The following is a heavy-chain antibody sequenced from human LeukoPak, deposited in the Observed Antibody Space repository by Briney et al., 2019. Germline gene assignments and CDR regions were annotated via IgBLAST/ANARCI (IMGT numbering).Heavy chain of an antibody. CDR2: IYYSGST. D-gene: IGHD3-10*01. J-gene: IGHJ6*02. Sequence: SQTLSLTCTVSGGSISSGDYYWSWIRQPPGKGLEWIGYIYYSGSTYYNPSLKSRVTISVDTSKNQFSLKLSSVTAADTAVYYCARDSDYHYYGMDVWGQGTTVTVSS. CDR3: ARDSDYHYYGMDV. V-gene: IGHV4-30-4*01. CDR1: GGSISSGDYY.